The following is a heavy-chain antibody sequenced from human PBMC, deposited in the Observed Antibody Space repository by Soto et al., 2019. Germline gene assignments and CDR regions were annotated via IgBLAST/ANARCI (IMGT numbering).Heavy chain of an antibody. V-gene: IGHV3-13*05. CDR2: ISAAGDP. CDR1: GFTFRNYD. Sequence: EVQLVESGGGLVQPGGSLRLSCEASGFTFRNYDMHWVRQGTGKGLEWVSGISAAGDPDYADSVEGRFTISRENAQNSYFLKMNSLRVGDTAVYYCARTDSDFYGLDVWGQGTAVIVSS. J-gene: IGHJ6*02. CDR3: ARTDSDFYGLDV. D-gene: IGHD5-18*01.